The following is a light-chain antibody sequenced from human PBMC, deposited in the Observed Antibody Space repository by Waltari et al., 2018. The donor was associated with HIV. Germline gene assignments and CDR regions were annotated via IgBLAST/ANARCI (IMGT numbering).Light chain of an antibody. V-gene: IGLV2-23*01. CDR2: AGI. Sequence: QSALTQPASVSGSPGQSITISCTGTSSDIGNYNLVSCDQKHPGKAPNLIIYAGIKRPSGVSNRISGSKSANTASLTISGLQAEDEADYYCCSYGGSSNWLFGGGTKLTVL. CDR3: CSYGGSSNWL. CDR1: SSDIGNYNL. J-gene: IGLJ2*01.